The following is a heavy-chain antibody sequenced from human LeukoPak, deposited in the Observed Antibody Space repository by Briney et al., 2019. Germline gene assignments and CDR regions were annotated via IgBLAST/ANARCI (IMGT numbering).Heavy chain of an antibody. Sequence: GGSLRLSCAASGFTFSSYGMHWVRQAPGKGLEWVAVISYDGSNKYYADSVKGRFTISRDNSKNTLYLQMNSLRAEDTAVYYCAKVSRSYYWYFDYWGQGTLVTVSS. D-gene: IGHD1-26*01. CDR1: GFTFSSYG. CDR3: AKVSRSYYWYFDY. CDR2: ISYDGSNK. J-gene: IGHJ4*02. V-gene: IGHV3-30*18.